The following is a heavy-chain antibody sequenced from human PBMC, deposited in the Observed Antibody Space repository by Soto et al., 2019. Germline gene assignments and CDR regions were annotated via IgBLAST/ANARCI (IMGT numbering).Heavy chain of an antibody. CDR2: ISGSGGGT. V-gene: IGHV3-23*01. CDR1: GFTFSSYA. Sequence: VGSLRLSCAASGFTFSSYAMSWVRQPPGKGLEWVSAISGSGGGTYYAESVKGRFTISRDNSKNMLYLQMNSVRAEDTAVYYCAKDYYDSSGYFYFDYWGQGTQVTVSS. CDR3: AKDYYDSSGYFYFDY. D-gene: IGHD3-22*01. J-gene: IGHJ4*02.